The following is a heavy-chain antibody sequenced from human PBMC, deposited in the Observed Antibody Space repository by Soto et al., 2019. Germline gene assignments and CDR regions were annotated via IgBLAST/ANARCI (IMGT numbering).Heavy chain of an antibody. CDR3: AKDGDVAAAGYYFDY. CDR1: GFTFSNYA. D-gene: IGHD6-13*01. V-gene: IGHV3-30*18. CDR2: ISNNGRNI. Sequence: QVQLVASGGGVVQPGRSLRLSCAASGFTFSNYAMHWGRQAPGKGLEWVAVISNNGRNIYYADSVKGRFTISRDNSKNTLYLQMNSLRAEDTAVYYCAKDGDVAAAGYYFDYWGQGTLVTVSS. J-gene: IGHJ4*02.